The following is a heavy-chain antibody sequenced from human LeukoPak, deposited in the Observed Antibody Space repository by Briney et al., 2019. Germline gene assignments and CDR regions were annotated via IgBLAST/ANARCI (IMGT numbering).Heavy chain of an antibody. J-gene: IGHJ6*03. Sequence: NPSETLSLTCTVSGGSISSYYWSWIRQPAGKGLEWIGRIYTSGSTNYNPSLKSRVTMSVDTSKNQFSLKLSSVTAADTAVYYCARDHHGSPPIYYYMDVWGKGTTVTVSS. CDR1: GGSISSYY. CDR2: IYTSGST. CDR3: ARDHHGSPPIYYYMDV. V-gene: IGHV4-4*07. D-gene: IGHD1-26*01.